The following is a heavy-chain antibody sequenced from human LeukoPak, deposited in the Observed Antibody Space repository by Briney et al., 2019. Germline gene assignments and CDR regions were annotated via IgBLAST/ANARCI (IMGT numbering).Heavy chain of an antibody. D-gene: IGHD1-1*01. CDR1: GCSLSNNNYY. J-gene: IGHJ4*02. CDR3: ATWRTAKTGFDY. V-gene: IGHV4-39*01. CDR2: IYYSGGP. Sequence: SETLSLTCTFTGCSLSNNNYYWPWIPGPPGKGVECIGSIYYSGGPFYNPSLKSRDTISVDTSKNQFSPRLSSVTAADTAVYYCATWRTAKTGFDYWGQGTLVTVSS.